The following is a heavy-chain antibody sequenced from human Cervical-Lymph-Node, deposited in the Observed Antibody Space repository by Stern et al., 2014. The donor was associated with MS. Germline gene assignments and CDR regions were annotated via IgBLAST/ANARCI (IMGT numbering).Heavy chain of an antibody. D-gene: IGHD3-10*01. CDR3: ARDGYYGSGSI. V-gene: IGHV4-61*02. CDR1: GGSISSGSYY. Sequence: VQLVESGPGLVKPSQTLSLTCTVSGGSISSGSYYWSWIRQPAGKGLEWIGRIYTSGSTNYNPSLKSRVTISVDTSKNQFSLKLSSVTAADTAVYYCARDGYYGSGSIWGQGTLVTVSS. J-gene: IGHJ4*02. CDR2: IYTSGST.